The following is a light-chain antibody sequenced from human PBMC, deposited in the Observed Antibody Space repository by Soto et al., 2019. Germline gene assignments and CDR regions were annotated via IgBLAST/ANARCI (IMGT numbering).Light chain of an antibody. Sequence: QSVLTQPASVSGSPGQSITISCTGTSTDVGSYNLVSWHQRHPGKAPKLIIFEGNKRPSGVSNRFSGSKSASTASLTISGLQAEDEADYYCCSYARSSKYVFGTGTKLTVL. CDR2: EGN. J-gene: IGLJ1*01. CDR3: CSYARSSKYV. CDR1: STDVGSYNL. V-gene: IGLV2-23*01.